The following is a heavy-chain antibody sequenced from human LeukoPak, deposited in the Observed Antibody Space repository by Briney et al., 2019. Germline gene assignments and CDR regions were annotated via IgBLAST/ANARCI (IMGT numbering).Heavy chain of an antibody. V-gene: IGHV1-69*13. Sequence: GASVKVSCKASGGTFSSYAISWVRQAPGKGLDWMGGIIPIFGTANYAQKFQGRVTITADESTSTAYMELSSLRSEDTAVYYCASNPNVDTAIGYWGQGTLVTVSS. CDR1: GGTFSSYA. CDR2: IIPIFGTA. D-gene: IGHD5-18*01. J-gene: IGHJ4*02. CDR3: ASNPNVDTAIGY.